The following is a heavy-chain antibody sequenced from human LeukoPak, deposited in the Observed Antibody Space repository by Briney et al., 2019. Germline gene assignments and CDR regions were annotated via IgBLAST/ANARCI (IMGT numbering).Heavy chain of an antibody. D-gene: IGHD6-6*01. CDR2: ISAYNGNT. CDR1: GYTFTSYG. Sequence: ASVKVSCKASGYTFTSYGISWVRQAPGQGLEWMGWISAYNGNTNYAQKLQGRVTMTTDTSTSTAYMELRSLRSDDTAVYYCARANLAARPYYYYYMDVWGKGTTVTVSS. J-gene: IGHJ6*03. V-gene: IGHV1-18*01. CDR3: ARANLAARPYYYYYMDV.